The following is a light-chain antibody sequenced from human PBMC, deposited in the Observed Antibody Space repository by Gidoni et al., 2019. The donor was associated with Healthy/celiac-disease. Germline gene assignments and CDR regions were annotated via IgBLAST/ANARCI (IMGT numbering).Light chain of an antibody. V-gene: IGKV3-20*01. CDR3: QQYGSSPPMCS. CDR1: QSVSSSY. CDR2: VAS. J-gene: IGKJ2*04. Sequence: DIVVTQSLGTLSLSPGERATLSCRASQSVSSSYLAWYQQKPGQAPRLLIYVASSRATGIPDRFSGSGSGTDFTLTISILEPEDFEVYYCQQYGSSPPMCSFGQGTKLEIK.